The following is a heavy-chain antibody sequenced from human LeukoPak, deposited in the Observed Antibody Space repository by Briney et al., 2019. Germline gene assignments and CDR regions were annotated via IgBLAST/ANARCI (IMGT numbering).Heavy chain of an antibody. CDR2: IYYSGST. V-gene: IGHV4-59*01. Sequence: PSETLSLTCTVSGGSISSYYWSWIRQPPGKGLEWIGYIYYSGSTNYNPSLKSRVTISVDTSKNQFSLKLSSATAADTAVYYCARGSGDCGGDCFIDYWGQGTLVTVSS. CDR3: ARGSGDCGGDCFIDY. J-gene: IGHJ4*02. CDR1: GGSISSYY. D-gene: IGHD2-21*02.